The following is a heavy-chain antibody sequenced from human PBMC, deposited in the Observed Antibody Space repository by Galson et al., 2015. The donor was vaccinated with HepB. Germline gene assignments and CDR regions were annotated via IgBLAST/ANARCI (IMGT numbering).Heavy chain of an antibody. CDR1: GFTFNSYG. D-gene: IGHD6-13*01. CDR3: ARGLVYSSSWYYFDY. Sequence: SLRLSCVASGFTFNSYGMHWVRQAQGKGLEWVAVIWYDGSNKYYADSVKGRFTISRDNSKNTLYLQMNSLRAEDTAVYYCARGLVYSSSWYYFDYWGQGTLVTVSS. J-gene: IGHJ4*02. V-gene: IGHV3-33*01. CDR2: IWYDGSNK.